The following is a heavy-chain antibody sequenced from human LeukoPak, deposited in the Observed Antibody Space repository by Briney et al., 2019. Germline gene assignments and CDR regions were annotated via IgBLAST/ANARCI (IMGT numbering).Heavy chain of an antibody. Sequence: PGGSLRLSCAASGFIFSSYWMTWVRQVPGRGLEWVANIKEDGSEKTYVDSVKGRFTISRDNAENSLYLQMNSLRAEDTAVYYCARDYYDRRGYLVPLGYWGQGALVTVSS. CDR2: IKEDGSEK. J-gene: IGHJ4*02. D-gene: IGHD3-22*01. CDR1: GFIFSSYW. V-gene: IGHV3-7*01. CDR3: ARDYYDRRGYLVPLGY.